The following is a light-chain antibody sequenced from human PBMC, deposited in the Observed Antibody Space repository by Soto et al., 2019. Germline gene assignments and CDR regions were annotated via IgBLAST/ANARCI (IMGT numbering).Light chain of an antibody. Sequence: QSALTQPPSASGSPGQSVTISCTGTSSDVGDYNYVSWYQQHPGKAPKLMIYEVTNRPSEISNRFSGSKSGNTASLTISGLQAEDEADYYCSSYSRSNSLVFGTGTKVTVL. CDR2: EVT. CDR1: SSDVGDYNY. V-gene: IGLV2-14*01. J-gene: IGLJ1*01. CDR3: SSYSRSNSLV.